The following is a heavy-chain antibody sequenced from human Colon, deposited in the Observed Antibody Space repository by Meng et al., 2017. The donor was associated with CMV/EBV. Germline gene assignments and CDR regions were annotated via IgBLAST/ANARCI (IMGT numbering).Heavy chain of an antibody. J-gene: IGHJ6*03. V-gene: IGHV4-39*07. CDR2: MYYSGNT. D-gene: IGHD3-22*01. Sequence: QRQLPESGPVLVKASEALSLTCTFSGGFISGSSYYWGWIRQPPGKGLEWIGSMYYSGNTHYKSSLKSRVTISVDTSKNQFSLRPNSVTAADTAVYYCARTVQWLAPFYYYMDVWGKGTLVTVSS. CDR1: GGFISGSSYY. CDR3: ARTVQWLAPFYYYMDV.